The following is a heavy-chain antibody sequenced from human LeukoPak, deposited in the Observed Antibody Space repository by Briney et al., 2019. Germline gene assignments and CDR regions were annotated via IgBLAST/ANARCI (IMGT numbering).Heavy chain of an antibody. Sequence: SVKVSCKASGGTFSSHAISWVRQAPGQGLEWMGGIIPIFGTANYAQKFQGRVTITADESTSTAYMELSSLRSEDTAVYYCASDTYYDILTGYYMAYYMDVWGKGTTVTVSS. V-gene: IGHV1-69*01. CDR2: IIPIFGTA. D-gene: IGHD3-9*01. J-gene: IGHJ6*03. CDR1: GGTFSSHA. CDR3: ASDTYYDILTGYYMAYYMDV.